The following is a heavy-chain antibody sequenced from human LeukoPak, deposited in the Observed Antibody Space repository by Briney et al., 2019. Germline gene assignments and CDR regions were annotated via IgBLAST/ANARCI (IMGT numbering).Heavy chain of an antibody. D-gene: IGHD3-16*01. CDR1: GFTFSSYV. Sequence: GGSLRLSCAASGFTFSSYVMSWVRQAPGKGLEWVSAISGSGGSTYYADSVKGRFTISRDNSKNTLYLQMNSLRAEDTAVYYCAKGPNSPYYYYYMDVWGKGTTVTVSS. CDR2: ISGSGGST. V-gene: IGHV3-23*01. CDR3: AKGPNSPYYYYYMDV. J-gene: IGHJ6*03.